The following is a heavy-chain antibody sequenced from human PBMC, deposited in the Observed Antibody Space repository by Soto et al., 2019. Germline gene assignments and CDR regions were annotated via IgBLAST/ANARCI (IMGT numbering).Heavy chain of an antibody. V-gene: IGHV2-5*02. CDR2: IFWDDDQ. CDR1: GVSVSTGGVG. D-gene: IGHD2-15*01. J-gene: IGHJ4*02. Sequence: QFTLKESGPTLVKPTQTLTLTCNVYGVSVSTGGVGVGWFCQPPGKALEWLALIFWDDDQRSSLSLKSRLTSTKDTSKNQVVLTRTNMAPEDTATYWCAHMRAAKFDYWGQGNLVTVSS. CDR3: AHMRAAKFDY.